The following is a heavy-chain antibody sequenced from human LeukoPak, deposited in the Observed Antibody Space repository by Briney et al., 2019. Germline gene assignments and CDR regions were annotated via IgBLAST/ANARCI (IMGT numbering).Heavy chain of an antibody. V-gene: IGHV1-2*02. CDR1: GYSFATKY. CDR3: ARSRWELDADY. CDR2: INPASGVT. Sequence: ASVKVSCKASGYSFATKYMHWVRQAHGQGLEWMGWINPASGVTHYAQKFQGRVTMSRDTSITTVYMELTGLISDDTAMYYCARSRWELDADYWGLGTLVTVSS. J-gene: IGHJ4*02. D-gene: IGHD1-26*01.